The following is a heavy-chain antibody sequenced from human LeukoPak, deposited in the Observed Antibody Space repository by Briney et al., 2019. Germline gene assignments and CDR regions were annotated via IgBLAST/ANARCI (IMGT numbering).Heavy chain of an antibody. V-gene: IGHV4-59*08. J-gene: IGHJ4*02. CDR1: GGSISSYY. Sequence: SETLSLTCTVPGGSISSYYWSWIRQPPGKGLEWIGYIYYSGSTNYNPSLKSRVTISVDTSKNQFSLKLSSVTAADTAVYYCARGPLGRFDYWGQGTLVTVSS. CDR2: IYYSGST. CDR3: ARGPLGRFDY. D-gene: IGHD1-26*01.